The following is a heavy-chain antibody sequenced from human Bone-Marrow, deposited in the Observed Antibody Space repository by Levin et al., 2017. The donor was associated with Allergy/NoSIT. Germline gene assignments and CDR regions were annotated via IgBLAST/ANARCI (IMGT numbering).Heavy chain of an antibody. Sequence: SETLSLTCAVSGGSITSNNWWSWVRQPPGKGLEWIGEIYHNGSASYNPSLKSRVTMSVDKSNNQFSLKLTSVTAADTAVYYCARVPGAMLGPTSWFEPWGQGILVTVSS. CDR3: ARVPGAMLGPTSWFEP. CDR1: GGSITSNNW. CDR2: IYHNGSA. D-gene: IGHD2-2*01. J-gene: IGHJ5*02. V-gene: IGHV4/OR15-8*01.